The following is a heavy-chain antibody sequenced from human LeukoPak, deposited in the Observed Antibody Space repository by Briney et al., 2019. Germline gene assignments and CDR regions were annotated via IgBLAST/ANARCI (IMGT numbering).Heavy chain of an antibody. CDR3: ARSCSPYSAWYRWCYFDY. D-gene: IGHD6-19*01. CDR2: ITAYNGNTNYGNT. Sequence: ASVKVSCRASGGIFRNYAISWVRQAPGQGLEWMGWITAYNGNTNYGNTRFAQKFQGRVTMTTDTSTSTAYMELRSLRSDDTAVYYCARSCSPYSAWYRWCYFDYWGQGTLVTVSS. CDR1: GGIFRNYA. V-gene: IGHV1-18*01. J-gene: IGHJ4*02.